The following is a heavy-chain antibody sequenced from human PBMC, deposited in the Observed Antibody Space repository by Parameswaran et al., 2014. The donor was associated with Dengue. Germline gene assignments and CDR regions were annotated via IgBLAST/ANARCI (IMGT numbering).Heavy chain of an antibody. CDR3: ARGTDSSGYYSDY. D-gene: IGHD3-22*01. Sequence: VRQAPGKGLEWIGEINHSGSTNYNPSLKSRVTISVDTSKNQFSLKLSSVTAADTAVYYCARGTDSSGYYSDYWGQGTLVTVSS. V-gene: IGHV4-34*01. CDR2: INHSGST. J-gene: IGHJ4*02.